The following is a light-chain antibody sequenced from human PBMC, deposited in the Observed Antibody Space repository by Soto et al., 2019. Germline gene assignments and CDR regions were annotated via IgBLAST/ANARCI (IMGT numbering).Light chain of an antibody. V-gene: IGKV3-20*01. CDR2: GAS. Sequence: EIAMTQSPATLSVSPGDIAILPCRASQTVGSSFLAWYQQKRGQPPRLLIYGASNRATGIPDRFSGSGSGADFTLTIKRLEPEDFAVYYCQQFETFGGGTKVDIK. J-gene: IGKJ4*01. CDR1: QTVGSSF. CDR3: QQFET.